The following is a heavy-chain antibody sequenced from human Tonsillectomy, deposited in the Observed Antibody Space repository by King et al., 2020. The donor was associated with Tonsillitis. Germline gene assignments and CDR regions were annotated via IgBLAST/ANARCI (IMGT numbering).Heavy chain of an antibody. Sequence: QLVQSGAEVKKPGSSVKVSCKASGGTFSSYAISWVRQAPGQGLEWMGRIIPILGIANYAQKFQGRVTITADKSTSTAYMELSSLRSEDTAVYYCAGDLQYCSSTSCTSGWFDPWGQGTLVTVSS. V-gene: IGHV1-69*04. D-gene: IGHD2-2*01. CDR1: GGTFSSYA. CDR2: IIPILGIA. J-gene: IGHJ5*02. CDR3: AGDLQYCSSTSCTSGWFDP.